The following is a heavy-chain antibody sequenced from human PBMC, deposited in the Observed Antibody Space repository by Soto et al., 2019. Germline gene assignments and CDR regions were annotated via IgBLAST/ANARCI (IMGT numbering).Heavy chain of an antibody. D-gene: IGHD2-2*01. J-gene: IGHJ4*02. Sequence: QVQLVQSGAEVKKPGASVKVSCKVSRDTYTKYVINWVRQAPGQRLEWMAWINPSNGNTMYSPKLQDRLTITRDTSASTVYMELSSLRSEDTTLYYCARGQCSSASFFYFDYWGQGYLVTLSS. CDR1: RDTYTKYV. CDR2: INPSNGNT. V-gene: IGHV1-3*01. CDR3: ARGQCSSASFFYFDY.